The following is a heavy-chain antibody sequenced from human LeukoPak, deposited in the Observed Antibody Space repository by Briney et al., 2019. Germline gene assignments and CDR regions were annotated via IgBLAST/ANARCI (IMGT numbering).Heavy chain of an antibody. CDR2: IYTSGST. Sequence: SETLSLTCPVTGYSLSSGYYWGWIRQPAGKGLEWIGRIYTSGSTNYNPSLKSRVTMSVDTSKNQFSLKLSSVTAADTAVYYCARSYYYDSSGQFDYWGQGTLVTVSS. D-gene: IGHD3-22*01. J-gene: IGHJ4*02. CDR1: GYSLSSGYY. V-gene: IGHV4-4*07. CDR3: ARSYYYDSSGQFDY.